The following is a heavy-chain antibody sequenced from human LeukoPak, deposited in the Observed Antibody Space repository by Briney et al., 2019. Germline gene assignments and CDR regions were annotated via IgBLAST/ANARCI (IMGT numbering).Heavy chain of an antibody. D-gene: IGHD3-22*01. V-gene: IGHV1-69*13. J-gene: IGHJ4*02. Sequence: ASVKVSCKASGYTFSSYAISWVRQSPGQGLEWMGGIIPIFDTGNYAQKFQGRLTITADESTSTAYMALSSLRSEDTAVYYCARTYYYDSSGYYFDYWGQGTLVTVSS. CDR1: GYTFSSYA. CDR3: ARTYYYDSSGYYFDY. CDR2: IIPIFDTG.